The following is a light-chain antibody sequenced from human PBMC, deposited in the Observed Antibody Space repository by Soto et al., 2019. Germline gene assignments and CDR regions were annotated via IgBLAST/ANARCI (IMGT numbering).Light chain of an antibody. J-gene: IGLJ1*01. Sequence: QSVLTQPASVSGCPGQSITISCVGTSGDIGYYNYVSWYQQHPGKVPKVIIYDVSNRPSGVSYRFSGTKSGNTASLTVSGLQAEDEADYYCCSYTRSGTLIFGTGTKVTVL. CDR3: CSYTRSGTLI. CDR2: DVS. CDR1: SGDIGYYNY. V-gene: IGLV2-14*01.